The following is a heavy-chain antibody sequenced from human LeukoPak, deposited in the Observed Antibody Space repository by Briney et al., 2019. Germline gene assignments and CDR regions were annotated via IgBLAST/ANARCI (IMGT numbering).Heavy chain of an antibody. V-gene: IGHV3-21*01. Sequence: PGGSLRLSCAASVFTFSSYAMNWVRQAPGKGLEWVSSIATSSSYMCYADSVKGRYTIARDNAKNSLYLQMDSLRAEDTAVYYCARGYDFGSGSFFDYWGQGTLVTVSS. CDR1: VFTFSSYA. CDR2: IATSSSYM. J-gene: IGHJ4*02. CDR3: ARGYDFGSGSFFDY. D-gene: IGHD3-10*01.